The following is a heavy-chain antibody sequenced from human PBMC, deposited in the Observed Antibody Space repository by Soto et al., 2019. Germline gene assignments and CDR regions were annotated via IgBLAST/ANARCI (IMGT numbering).Heavy chain of an antibody. J-gene: IGHJ4*02. Sequence: EVQLVETGGGLIQPGGSLRLSCAASGFAVSSNYMTWVRQAPGKGLEWVSVIYSGGSTYYVDSVKGRFTISRDNSKNTLYLQMNSLRAEDTAVYFCARGVLGLDNWGQGTLVTVSS. CDR1: GFAVSSNY. CDR2: IYSGGST. V-gene: IGHV3-53*02. D-gene: IGHD2-8*02. CDR3: ARGVLGLDN.